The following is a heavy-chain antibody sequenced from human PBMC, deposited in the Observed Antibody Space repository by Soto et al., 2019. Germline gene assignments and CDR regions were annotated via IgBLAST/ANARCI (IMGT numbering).Heavy chain of an antibody. J-gene: IGHJ6*02. CDR1: GGSFSGYY. CDR3: ARLYYDFWSGYYRWDYYYYYGMDV. V-gene: IGHV4-34*01. D-gene: IGHD3-3*01. CDR2: INHSGST. Sequence: SETLSLTCAVYGGSFSGYYWSWIRQPPGKGLEWIGEINHSGSTNYNPSLKSRVTISVDTSKNQFSLKLSSVTAADTAVYYCARLYYDFWSGYYRWDYYYYYGMDVWGQGTTVTVSS.